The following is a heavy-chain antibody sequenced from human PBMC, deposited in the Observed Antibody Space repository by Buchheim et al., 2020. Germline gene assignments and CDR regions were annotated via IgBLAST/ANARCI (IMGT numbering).Heavy chain of an antibody. V-gene: IGHV4-59*12. CDR1: GGSITGSY. CDR2: VSASGDS. Sequence: QVQLQESGPGLVKPSETLSLTCNVSGGSITGSYWSWIRQPPGKGLEWIGYVSASGDSIHNPSLESRVTMSVETSKNQFSLKLRSATAADTAIYYCARDCGGDCYGHYYGLDVWSKGTT. CDR3: ARDCGGDCYGHYYGLDV. D-gene: IGHD2-21*02. J-gene: IGHJ6*04.